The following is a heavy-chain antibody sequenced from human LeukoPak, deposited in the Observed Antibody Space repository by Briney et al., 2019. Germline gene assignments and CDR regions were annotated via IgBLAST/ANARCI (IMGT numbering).Heavy chain of an antibody. J-gene: IGHJ5*02. Sequence: GGSLRLSCAASGFTFDDYAMHWVRQAPGEGLEWVSGISWNSGSIGYADSVKGRFTISRDNAKNSLYLQMNSLRAEDTALYYCAKGAYYDFWSGPAGDWFDPWGQGTLVTVSS. CDR1: GFTFDDYA. CDR2: ISWNSGSI. V-gene: IGHV3-9*01. CDR3: AKGAYYDFWSGPAGDWFDP. D-gene: IGHD3-3*01.